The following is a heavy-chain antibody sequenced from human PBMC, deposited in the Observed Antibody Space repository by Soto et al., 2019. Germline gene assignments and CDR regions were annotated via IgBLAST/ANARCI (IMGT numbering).Heavy chain of an antibody. Sequence: EVQLLGSGGDLVQPGGSLRLSCAASGFTFSSYAMSWVRQAPGKGLEWVSGLTGGGGGSYYADSVKGRFTISRDNSKNSLYLQMNSLRAEDTTVYYCAKGRPYSSVWYYGMDVWGQGTTLTVSS. CDR2: LTGGGGGS. CDR3: AKGRPYSSVWYYGMDV. CDR1: GFTFSSYA. J-gene: IGHJ6*02. D-gene: IGHD6-19*01. V-gene: IGHV3-23*01.